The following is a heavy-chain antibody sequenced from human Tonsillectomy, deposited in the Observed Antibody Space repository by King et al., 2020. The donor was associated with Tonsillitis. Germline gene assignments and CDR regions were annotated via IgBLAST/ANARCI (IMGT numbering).Heavy chain of an antibody. CDR3: ATPTPSEQWSYNHYYGMDV. J-gene: IGHJ6*02. D-gene: IGHD6-19*01. CDR2: IAYDGSNR. CDR1: GLTFNSYG. V-gene: IGHV3-30*03. Sequence: VQLVESGGGVVQPGTSLRLPCAVSGLTFNSYGMHWVRQAPGQGLEWVAVIAYDGSNRNYADSVRGRFTISRDNSKNTLYLQMNSLRAEDTAVYYCATPTPSEQWSYNHYYGMDVWGQGTTVTVSS.